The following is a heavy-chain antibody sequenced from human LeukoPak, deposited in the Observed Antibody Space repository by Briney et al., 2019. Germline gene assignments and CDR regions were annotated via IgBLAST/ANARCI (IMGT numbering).Heavy chain of an antibody. J-gene: IGHJ3*02. Sequence: GESLQISCKGSGYSFTSYWIGWVRQMAGKGLEWMGIIYPGDSDTRYSPSFQGQVTISADKSISTAYLQWSSLKASDTAMYYCARLIGELSDAFDIWGQGTMVTVSS. CDR3: ARLIGELSDAFDI. CDR1: GYSFTSYW. D-gene: IGHD1-26*01. V-gene: IGHV5-51*01. CDR2: IYPGDSDT.